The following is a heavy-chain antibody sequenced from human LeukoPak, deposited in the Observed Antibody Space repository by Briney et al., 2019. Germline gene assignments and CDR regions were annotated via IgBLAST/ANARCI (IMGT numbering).Heavy chain of an antibody. J-gene: IGHJ4*02. Sequence: GGSLRLSCAASGFTFSSYGMHWVRQAPGKGLEWVAFIRYDGSNKYYADSVKGRFTISRDNAKNSLYLQMNSLRAEDTAVYYCARNIVGATTVDYWGQGTLVTVSS. CDR3: ARNIVGATTVDY. V-gene: IGHV3-30*02. CDR2: IRYDGSNK. D-gene: IGHD1-26*01. CDR1: GFTFSSYG.